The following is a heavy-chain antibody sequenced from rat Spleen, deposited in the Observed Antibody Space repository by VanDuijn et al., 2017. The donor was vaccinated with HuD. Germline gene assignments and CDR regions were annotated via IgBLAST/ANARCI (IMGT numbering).Heavy chain of an antibody. D-gene: IGHD1-4*01. V-gene: IGHV2-1*01. CDR1: GFSLTSNG. CDR3: TRERVPGFAFYFDY. CDR2: IWGDGST. Sequence: QVQLKESGPGLVQPSQTLSLTCTVSGFSLTSNGVSWVRQPPGKGLEWMGGIWGDGSTNYNSALKSRLSISRDTSKNQVYLKMNSLQTGDTATYFCTRERVPGFAFYFDYWGQGVMVTVSS. J-gene: IGHJ2*01.